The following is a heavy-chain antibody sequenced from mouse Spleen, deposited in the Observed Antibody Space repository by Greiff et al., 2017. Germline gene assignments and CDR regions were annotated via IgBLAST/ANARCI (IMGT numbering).Heavy chain of an antibody. J-gene: IGHJ3*01. CDR3: ARKGSGTGLVWFAY. Sequence: EVQVVESGPELVKPGASVKISCKASGYSFTGYYMNWVKQSPEKSLEWIGEINPSTGGTTYNQKFKAKATLTVDKSSSTAYMQLKSLTSEDSAVYYCARKGSGTGLVWFAYWGQGTLVTVSA. CDR2: INPSTGGT. D-gene: IGHD4-1*01. CDR1: GYSFTGYY. V-gene: IGHV1-42*01.